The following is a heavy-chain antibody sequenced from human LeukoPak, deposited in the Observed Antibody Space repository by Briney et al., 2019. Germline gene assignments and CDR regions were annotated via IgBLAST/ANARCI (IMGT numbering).Heavy chain of an antibody. CDR3: ARARGVSTGYRPIDY. J-gene: IGHJ4*02. D-gene: IGHD3-22*01. V-gene: IGHV3-33*08. CDR1: GFTFSSYA. CDR2: IWYDGSNK. Sequence: GGSLRLSCAASGFTFSSYAMHWVRQAPGKGLEGVAVIWYDGSNKHYAESVKGRFSISRDNSKSTLYLQMNSLRAEDTAVYYCARARGVSTGYRPIDYWGQGTLVTVSS.